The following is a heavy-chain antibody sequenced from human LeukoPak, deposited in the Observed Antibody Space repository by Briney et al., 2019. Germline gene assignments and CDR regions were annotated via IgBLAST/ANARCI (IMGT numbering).Heavy chain of an antibody. CDR2: IYHSGST. CDR3: ARLDAVVTPDVFDY. CDR1: GGSISSSNW. J-gene: IGHJ4*02. Sequence: SETLSLTCAVSGGSISSSNWWSWVRQPPGKGLEWIGEIYHSGSTNYNPSLKSRVTISVDKSKNQFSLKLSSVTAADTAVYYCARLDAVVTPDVFDYWGQGTLVTVSS. V-gene: IGHV4-4*02. D-gene: IGHD5-18*01.